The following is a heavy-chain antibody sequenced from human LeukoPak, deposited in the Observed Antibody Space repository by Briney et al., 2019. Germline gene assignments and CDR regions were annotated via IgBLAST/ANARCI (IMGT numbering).Heavy chain of an antibody. CDR2: IRYDGSNK. Sequence: GGSLRLSCAASKFTFSNYHMSWVRQAPGKGLKWVACIRYDGSNKYYADSVKGRFTISRDSSKNTLYLQMNSLRAEDTAVYYCAKYSFGDYGPGYWYFDLWGRGTLVTVSS. CDR1: KFTFSNYH. D-gene: IGHD4-17*01. J-gene: IGHJ2*01. V-gene: IGHV3-30*02. CDR3: AKYSFGDYGPGYWYFDL.